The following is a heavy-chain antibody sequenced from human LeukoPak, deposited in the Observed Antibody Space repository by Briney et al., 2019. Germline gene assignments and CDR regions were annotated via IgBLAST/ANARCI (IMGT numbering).Heavy chain of an antibody. CDR2: INPNSGGT. D-gene: IGHD6-19*01. CDR3: ARAGVYSSGWYSFDY. J-gene: IGHJ4*02. V-gene: IGHV1-2*02. CDR1: GYSFTGYY. Sequence: GASVKVSCKASGYSFTGYYMHWVRQAPGQGLEWMGWINPNSGGTNYAQKFQGRVTMTRDTSISTAYMELSRLRSDDTAVYYCARAGVYSSGWYSFDYWGQGTLVTVSP.